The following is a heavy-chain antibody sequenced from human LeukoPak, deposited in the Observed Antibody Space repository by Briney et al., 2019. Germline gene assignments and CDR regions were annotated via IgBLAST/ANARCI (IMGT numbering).Heavy chain of an antibody. CDR2: ISYDGSNK. V-gene: IGHV3-30*04. D-gene: IGHD2-15*01. CDR3: GKSDSGGPGYNDD. Sequence: PGGSLRLSCAASGFTFSSYAIHWVRQAPGKGLEWVAVISYDGSNKYYADSVKGRFTISRDNSKNTLYLQMNSLRADDTAVYYCGKSDSGGPGYNDDWGQGTLVTVSS. J-gene: IGHJ4*02. CDR1: GFTFSSYA.